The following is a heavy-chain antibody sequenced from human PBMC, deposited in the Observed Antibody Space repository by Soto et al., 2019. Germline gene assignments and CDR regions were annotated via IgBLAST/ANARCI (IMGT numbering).Heavy chain of an antibody. CDR2: ISAYNGNT. CDR1: GYTFTSYG. J-gene: IGHJ4*02. V-gene: IGHV1-18*01. D-gene: IGHD2-2*01. Sequence: ASVKVSCKASGYTFTSYGISWVRQAPGQGLEWMGWISAYNGNTNYAQKLQGRVTMTTDTSTSTAYMELRSLRSDDTAVYYCARDFPDIVVVPAATIFDDWGQGTLVTVSS. CDR3: ARDFPDIVVVPAATIFDD.